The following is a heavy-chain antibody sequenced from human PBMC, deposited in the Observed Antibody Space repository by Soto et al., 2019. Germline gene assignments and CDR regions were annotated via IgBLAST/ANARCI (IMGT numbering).Heavy chain of an antibody. CDR1: GDSVSSNTAA. V-gene: IGHV6-1*01. D-gene: IGHD6-19*01. Sequence: QTLLLTCAISGDSVSSNTAAWNWIRSSPSRGLEWLGRTYYRSNWRHDYAVSVRSRITVNPDTSKNHFSLQLNSVTPDDTAVYYCARGVAGSGFDLWGQGTLVTVSS. J-gene: IGHJ4*02. CDR2: TYYRSNWRH. CDR3: ARGVAGSGFDL.